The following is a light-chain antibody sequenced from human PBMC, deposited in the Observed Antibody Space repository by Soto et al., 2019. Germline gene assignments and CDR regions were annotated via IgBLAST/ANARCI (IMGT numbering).Light chain of an antibody. CDR1: SSNIGSNY. Sequence: QSVLTQPPSASVTPGQRVPISCSGSSSNIGSNYVYWYQQLPGTAPKLLIYSNNQRPSGVPDRFSGSKSGTSASLAISGLRSEDEAEYSCAAWDDSLSGYVFGTGTKPTVL. V-gene: IGLV1-47*02. J-gene: IGLJ1*01. CDR3: AAWDDSLSGYV. CDR2: SNN.